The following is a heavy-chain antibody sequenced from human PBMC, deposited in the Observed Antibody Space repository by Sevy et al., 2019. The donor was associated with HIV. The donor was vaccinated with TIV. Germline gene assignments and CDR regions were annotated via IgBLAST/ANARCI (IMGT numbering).Heavy chain of an antibody. D-gene: IGHD2-8*01. CDR1: GFTFSNAW. V-gene: IGHV3-15*07. CDR3: TTEHIFPYCTNGVCYIY. J-gene: IGHJ4*02. CDR2: IKRKTDGGTT. Sequence: GGSLRLSCAASGFTFSNAWMNWVRQAPGKGLEWVGRIKRKTDGGTTDYAAPVKGRFTISRDDSKNTPYLQMNSLKTEDTAVYYCTTEHIFPYCTNGVCYIYWGQGTLVTVSS.